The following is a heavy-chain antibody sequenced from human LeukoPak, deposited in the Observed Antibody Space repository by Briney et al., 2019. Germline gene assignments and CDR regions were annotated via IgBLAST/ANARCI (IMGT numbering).Heavy chain of an antibody. J-gene: IGHJ2*01. CDR2: IYYSGST. V-gene: IGHV4-30-4*01. Sequence: PSQTLSLTCTVSGGSISSGDYYWSWIRQPPGKGLEWIWYIYYSGSTYYNPSLKSRVTISVDTSKNQFSLKLSSVTAADTAVYYCASNTVTTGYWYFDLWGRGTLVTVSS. D-gene: IGHD4-17*01. CDR1: GGSISSGDYY. CDR3: ASNTVTTGYWYFDL.